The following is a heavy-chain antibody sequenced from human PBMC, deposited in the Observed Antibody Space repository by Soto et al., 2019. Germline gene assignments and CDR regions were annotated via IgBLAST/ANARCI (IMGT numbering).Heavy chain of an antibody. CDR1: GGTFSSYT. D-gene: IGHD1-1*01. J-gene: IGHJ6*02. Sequence: QVQLVQSGAEVKKPGSSVKVSCKASGGTFSSYTISWVRQAPGQGLEWMGRIIPILGTANYAQKFQGRVTITADKSTSTAHLERSSLDSEDTAVYSCARGPVQLDGDLYYYYGMDVWGQGTPVTVSS. CDR3: ARGPVQLDGDLYYYYGMDV. V-gene: IGHV1-69*08. CDR2: IIPILGTA.